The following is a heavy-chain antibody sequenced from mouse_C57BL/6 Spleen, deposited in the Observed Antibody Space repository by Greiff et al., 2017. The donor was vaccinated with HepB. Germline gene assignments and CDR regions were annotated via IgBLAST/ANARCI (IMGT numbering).Heavy chain of an antibody. J-gene: IGHJ4*01. Sequence: RVESGAELVRPGSSVKLSCKDSYFAFMASAMHWVKQRPGHGLEWIGSFTMYSDATEYSENFKGKATLTANTSSSTAYMELSSLTSEDSAVYYCAREGDYDGDLGAMDYWGQGTSVTVSS. V-gene: IGHV1-49*01. D-gene: IGHD2-4*01. CDR1: YFAFMASA. CDR2: FTMYSDAT. CDR3: AREGDYDGDLGAMDY.